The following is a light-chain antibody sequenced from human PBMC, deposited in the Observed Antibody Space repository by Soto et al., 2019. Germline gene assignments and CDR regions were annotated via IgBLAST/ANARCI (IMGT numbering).Light chain of an antibody. J-gene: IGKJ4*01. CDR3: HQYNNWPPGT. Sequence: EIVMTQSPATLSVSPGERATLSCRASQSVSNSLAWYQQKPGQAPRLLIYGASTRATGAPARFSGGGSGTEFTLTINGLQSEDFAVYYCHQYNNWPPGTFGGGTKVDI. V-gene: IGKV3-15*01. CDR1: QSVSNS. CDR2: GAS.